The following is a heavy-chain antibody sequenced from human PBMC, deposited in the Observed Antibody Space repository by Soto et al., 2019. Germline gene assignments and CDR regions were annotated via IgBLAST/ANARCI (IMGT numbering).Heavy chain of an antibody. CDR1: GFTFSSYG. CDR3: AKDGLDYGGNYYGMDV. J-gene: IGHJ6*02. V-gene: IGHV3-30*18. CDR2: ISYDGSNK. D-gene: IGHD4-17*01. Sequence: QVQLAESGGGVVQPGRSLRLSCAASGFTFSSYGMHWVRQAPGKGLEWVAVISYDGSNKYYADSVKGRFTISRDNSKNTLYLQMNSLRAEDTAVYYCAKDGLDYGGNYYGMDVWGQGTTVTVSS.